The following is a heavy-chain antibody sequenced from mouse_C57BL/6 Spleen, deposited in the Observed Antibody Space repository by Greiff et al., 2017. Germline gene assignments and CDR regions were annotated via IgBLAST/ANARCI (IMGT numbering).Heavy chain of an antibody. J-gene: IGHJ4*01. V-gene: IGHV1-76*01. D-gene: IGHD2-1*01. CDR2: IYPGSGNT. CDR3: ARHGNYGSYYAMDY. CDR1: GYTFTDYY. Sequence: QVQLKQSGAELVRPGASVKLSCKASGYTFTDYYINWVKQRPGQGLEWIARIYPGSGNTYYNEKFKGKATLTAEKSSSTAYMQLSSLTSEDSAVYFCARHGNYGSYYAMDYWGQGTSVTVSS.